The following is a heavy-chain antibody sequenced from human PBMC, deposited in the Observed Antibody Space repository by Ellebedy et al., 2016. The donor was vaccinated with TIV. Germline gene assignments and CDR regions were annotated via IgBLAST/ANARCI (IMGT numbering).Heavy chain of an antibody. CDR3: ARRTMVRGVGFAFDI. CDR1: GYTFTSYD. Sequence: ASVKVSCXASGYTFTSYDINWVRQATGQGLEWMGWMNPNSGNTGYAQKFQGRVTMARNTSISTAYMELSSLRSEDTAVYYCARRTMVRGVGFAFDIWGQGTMVTVSS. D-gene: IGHD3-10*01. V-gene: IGHV1-8*01. CDR2: MNPNSGNT. J-gene: IGHJ3*02.